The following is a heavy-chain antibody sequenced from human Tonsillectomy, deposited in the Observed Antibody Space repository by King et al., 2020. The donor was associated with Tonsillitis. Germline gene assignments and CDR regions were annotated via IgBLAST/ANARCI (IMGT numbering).Heavy chain of an antibody. CDR2: IYYSGST. D-gene: IGHD5-18*01. CDR1: GGSVSSGSYY. CDR3: ARDQPTPYSYGPPGGMDV. Sequence: QLQESGPGLVKPSETLSLTCTVSGGSVSSGSYYWSWIRQPPGKGLEWIGYIYYSGSTNYNPSLKSRVTISVDTSKNQFSLKLSSVTAADTAVYYCARDQPTPYSYGPPGGMDVWGQGTTVTVSS. V-gene: IGHV4-61*01. J-gene: IGHJ6*02.